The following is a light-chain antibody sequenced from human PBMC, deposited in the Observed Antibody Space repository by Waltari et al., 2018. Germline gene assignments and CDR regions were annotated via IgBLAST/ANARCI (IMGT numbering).Light chain of an antibody. J-gene: IGKJ4*01. CDR3: HLSGGSPRT. Sequence: ESVLTQSPGTLSLSPGERATLSCRATQTVANTYLNWYQLKPGQAPRLLIYGASSRATGIPDRFSGSGSGTDFTLTISRLEPEDFAVYYCHLSGGSPRTFGGGTKVEIK. CDR2: GAS. V-gene: IGKV3-20*01. CDR1: QTVANTY.